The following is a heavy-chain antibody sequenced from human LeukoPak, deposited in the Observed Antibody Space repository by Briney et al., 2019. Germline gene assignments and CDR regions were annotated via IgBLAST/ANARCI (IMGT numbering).Heavy chain of an antibody. D-gene: IGHD3-10*01. Sequence: SQTLSLTCTVSGGSISSGGYYWSWIRQHPGKGLEWIGYIYYSGSTYYNPSLKSRVTISVDTSKNQFSLKLSSVTAADTAVYYCARDQDHYYGSGRTYYYYGMDFWGQGTTVTVSS. CDR2: IYYSGST. CDR1: GGSISSGGYY. V-gene: IGHV4-31*03. CDR3: ARDQDHYYGSGRTYYYYGMDF. J-gene: IGHJ6*02.